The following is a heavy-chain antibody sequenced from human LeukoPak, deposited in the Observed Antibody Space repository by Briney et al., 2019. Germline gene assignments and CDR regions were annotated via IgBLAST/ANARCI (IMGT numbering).Heavy chain of an antibody. CDR2: ISAYNGNT. Sequence: ASVKVSCKASGYTFTSYGISWVRHAPGQGLEWMGWISAYNGNTNYAQKLQGRVTMTTDTSTSTAYMELRSLRSDDTAVYYCSRDLITGSSFDYWGQGTLVTVSS. CDR3: SRDLITGSSFDY. V-gene: IGHV1-18*01. D-gene: IGHD1-20*01. CDR1: GYTFTSYG. J-gene: IGHJ4*02.